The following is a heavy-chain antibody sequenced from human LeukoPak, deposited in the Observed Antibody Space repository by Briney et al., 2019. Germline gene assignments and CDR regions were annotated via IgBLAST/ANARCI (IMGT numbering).Heavy chain of an antibody. D-gene: IGHD4-17*01. CDR3: ARLDYGDYGAGY. V-gene: IGHV4-59*08. CDR2: IYYSGST. Sequence: PSETLSLTCTVSGGSLSSYYWSWIRQPPGKGLEWIGYIYYSGSTNYNPSLKSRVTISVDTSKNQFSLKLSSVTAADTAVYYCARLDYGDYGAGYWGQGTLVTVSS. J-gene: IGHJ4*02. CDR1: GGSLSSYY.